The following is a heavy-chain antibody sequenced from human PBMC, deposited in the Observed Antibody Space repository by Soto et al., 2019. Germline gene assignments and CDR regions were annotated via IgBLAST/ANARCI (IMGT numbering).Heavy chain of an antibody. Sequence: ASVKVSCKASGYTFTSYYMHWVRQAPGQGLEWMGIINPSGGSTSYAQKFQGRVTMTRDTSTSTVYMELSSLRSEDTAVYYCARDGESGSSQYYYYYYGMDVWGQGTTVTVSS. D-gene: IGHD1-26*01. CDR3: ARDGESGSSQYYYYYYGMDV. V-gene: IGHV1-46*01. J-gene: IGHJ6*02. CDR1: GYTFTSYY. CDR2: INPSGGST.